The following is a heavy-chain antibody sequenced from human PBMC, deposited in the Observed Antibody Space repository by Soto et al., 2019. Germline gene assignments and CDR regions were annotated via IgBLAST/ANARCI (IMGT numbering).Heavy chain of an antibody. CDR2: IFYSGST. Sequence: SETLSLTCSVSGVSLTSGTYYWSWIRQHPGKGLEWIGYIFYSGSTDYNPSLKSRVNISVDTSKNQFSLKLSSVTAADTAVYYCASTEDFFDYWDQGTLVTVSS. J-gene: IGHJ4*02. CDR1: GVSLTSGTYY. CDR3: ASTEDFFDY. V-gene: IGHV4-31*03.